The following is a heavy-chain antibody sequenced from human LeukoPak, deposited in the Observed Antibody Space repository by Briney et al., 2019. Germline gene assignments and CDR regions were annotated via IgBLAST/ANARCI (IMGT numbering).Heavy chain of an antibody. J-gene: IGHJ4*02. CDR3: ACLNSESYIDY. V-gene: IGHV3-53*01. Sequence: GGSLRLSCAASGFTVSSNYMSWVRQAPGKGLEWVSVIYSGGSTYYADSVKGRFTISRDNSKNTLYLQMNSLRAEDTAVYYCACLNSESYIDYWGQGTLVTVSS. CDR2: IYSGGST. D-gene: IGHD3-10*01. CDR1: GFTVSSNY.